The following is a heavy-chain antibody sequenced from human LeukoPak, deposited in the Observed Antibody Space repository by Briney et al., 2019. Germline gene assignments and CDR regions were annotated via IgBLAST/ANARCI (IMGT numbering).Heavy chain of an antibody. CDR2: MNPNSGYT. Sequence: ASVRVSCKASGYTFTSYDINWVRQATGQGLEWMGWMNPNSGYTDYAQKFQGRVTMTRNTSISTAYMEPSSLRSEDTAVYYCARGQGVVAPIDYWGQGTLVTVSS. CDR3: ARGQGVVAPIDY. V-gene: IGHV1-8*01. CDR1: GYTFTSYD. D-gene: IGHD2-15*01. J-gene: IGHJ4*02.